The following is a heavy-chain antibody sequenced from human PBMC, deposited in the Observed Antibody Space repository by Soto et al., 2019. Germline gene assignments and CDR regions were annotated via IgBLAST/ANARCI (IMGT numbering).Heavy chain of an antibody. CDR1: GFTFSSYA. CDR2: ISDSVGST. D-gene: IGHD1-26*01. CDR3: AKDYSVRRKGGYYYYYGMDV. Sequence: GGSLRLSCAASGFTFSSYAMSWVRQAPGKGLEWVSAISDSVGSTYYSDSVKGRFTISRDNSKNTLYPQMNSLRAEDTAVYYGAKDYSVRRKGGYYYYYGMDVWGQGTTVTVSS. V-gene: IGHV3-23*01. J-gene: IGHJ6*02.